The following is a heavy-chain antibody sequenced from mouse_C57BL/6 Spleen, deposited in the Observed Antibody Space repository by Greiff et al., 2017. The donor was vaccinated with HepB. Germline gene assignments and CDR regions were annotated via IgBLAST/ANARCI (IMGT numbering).Heavy chain of an antibody. D-gene: IGHD2-10*02. J-gene: IGHJ2*01. CDR3: ARREVYGNYLDY. Sequence: DVKLQESGPGLVKPSQSLSLTCSVTGYSITSGYYWNWIRQFPGNKLEWMGYISYDGSNNYNPSLKNRISITRYTSKNQFFLKLNSVTTEDTATYYCARREVYGNYLDYWGQGTTLTVSS. CDR2: ISYDGSN. CDR1: GYSITSGYY. V-gene: IGHV3-6*01.